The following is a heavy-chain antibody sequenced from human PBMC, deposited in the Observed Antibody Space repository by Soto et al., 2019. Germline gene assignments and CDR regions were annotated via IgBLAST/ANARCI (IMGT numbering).Heavy chain of an antibody. J-gene: IGHJ3*02. V-gene: IGHV3-21*05. CDR2: ISSSSSYI. CDR3: ARDDVMYGSGDDAFDI. Sequence: GALRLSCAASGFTFSIYSMNWVLQAPWKGLEWLSYISSSSSYIYYADSVKGRFSISRDNAKNSLYLQMNSLRAEDTAVYYCARDDVMYGSGDDAFDIWGQGTMVTVSS. D-gene: IGHD3-10*01. CDR1: GFTFSIYS.